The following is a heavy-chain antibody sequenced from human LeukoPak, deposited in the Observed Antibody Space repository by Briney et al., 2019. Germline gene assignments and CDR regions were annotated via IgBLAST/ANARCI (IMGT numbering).Heavy chain of an antibody. J-gene: IGHJ4*02. Sequence: ASVKVSCKASGYTSTSSDINWVRQATGQGLEWMGWMNPNSGNTGYAQKFQGRVTLTRDTSISTAYMELTSLRSEDTAVYYCAKTLSRLNHYGDSAADSWGQGTLVTVSS. CDR2: MNPNSGNT. CDR1: GYTSTSSD. V-gene: IGHV1-8*01. CDR3: AKTLSRLNHYGDSAADS. D-gene: IGHD4-17*01.